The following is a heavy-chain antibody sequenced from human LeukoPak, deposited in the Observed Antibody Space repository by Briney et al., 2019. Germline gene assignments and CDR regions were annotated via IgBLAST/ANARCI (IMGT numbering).Heavy chain of an antibody. V-gene: IGHV4-39*07. CDR1: GGSISSSSYY. D-gene: IGHD3-3*02. J-gene: IGHJ6*04. CDR3: ARVGFLEWRGMDV. CDR2: IYYSGST. Sequence: PSETLSLTCTVSGGSISSSSYYWGWIRQPPGKGLEWIGSIYYSGSTYYNPSLKSRVTISVDTSKSQFSLKLSSVTAADTAVYYCARVGFLEWRGMDVWGKGTTVTVSS.